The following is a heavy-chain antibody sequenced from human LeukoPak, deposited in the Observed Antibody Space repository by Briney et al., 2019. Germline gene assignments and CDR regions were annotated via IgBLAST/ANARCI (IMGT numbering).Heavy chain of an antibody. CDR3: AKDPDSITMIDGMDV. Sequence: GGSLRLSCVASGFTFSSYSLNWVRQAPGKGLEWVSSITSSGNIVYYADSVKGRFTIPRDNAKNSLYLQMNSLRDDDTAVYYCAKDPDSITMIDGMDVWGQGTTVTVSS. V-gene: IGHV3-48*02. D-gene: IGHD3-22*01. J-gene: IGHJ6*02. CDR1: GFTFSSYS. CDR2: ITSSGNIV.